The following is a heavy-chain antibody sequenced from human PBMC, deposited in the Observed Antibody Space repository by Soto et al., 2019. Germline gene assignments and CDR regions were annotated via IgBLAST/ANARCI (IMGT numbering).Heavy chain of an antibody. Sequence: RLSCAASGITFSKAWMNWVRQSPGKGLEWVGRIKSRSDGGTTDYAAPVKGRFTISRDDSKDTLWLQMNSLKTEDTAVYYCTTNFYSDHGMDVWGQGTTVTVSS. CDR1: GITFSKAW. D-gene: IGHD4-17*01. V-gene: IGHV3-15*01. J-gene: IGHJ6*02. CDR3: TTNFYSDHGMDV. CDR2: IKSRSDGGTT.